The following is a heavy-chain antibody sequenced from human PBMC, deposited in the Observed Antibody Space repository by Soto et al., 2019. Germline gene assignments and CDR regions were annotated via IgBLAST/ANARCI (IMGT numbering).Heavy chain of an antibody. CDR1: GFTFSSYA. Sequence: QVQLVESGGGVVQPGRSLRLSCAASGFTFSSYAMHWVRQAPGKGLEWVAVISYDGSNKYYADSVKGRFTISRDNSKNXQYLQMNSLRAEGTAVYYCARDPLWGTAMVLWYFDLWGRGTLVTVSS. V-gene: IGHV3-30-3*01. CDR3: ARDPLWGTAMVLWYFDL. D-gene: IGHD5-18*01. CDR2: ISYDGSNK. J-gene: IGHJ2*01.